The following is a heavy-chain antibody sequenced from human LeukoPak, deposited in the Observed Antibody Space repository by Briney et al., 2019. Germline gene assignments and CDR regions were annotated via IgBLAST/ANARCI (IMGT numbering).Heavy chain of an antibody. CDR1: GFTFSSYE. CDR3: ARDFSRVVTVDY. J-gene: IGHJ4*02. V-gene: IGHV3-48*03. Sequence: QPGGSLRLSCAASGFTFSSYEMNWVRQAPGKGLEWVSYISSSGSTIYYADSVKGRFTISRDNAKNSLYLQMNSLRAEDTAVYYCARDFSRVVTVDYWGQGTLVTVSS. D-gene: IGHD3-3*01. CDR2: ISSSGSTI.